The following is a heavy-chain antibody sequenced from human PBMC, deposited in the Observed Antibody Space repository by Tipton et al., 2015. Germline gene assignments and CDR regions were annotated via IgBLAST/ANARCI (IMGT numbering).Heavy chain of an antibody. CDR1: GGSISSYY. CDR2: IYYSGST. CDR3: ARDRYRDGFDI. J-gene: IGHJ3*02. V-gene: IGHV4-59*12. Sequence: TLSLTCTVSGGSISSYYWNWIRQSPGKGLEWIGYIYYSGSTYYNPSLESRVTISVDTSKTQFSLKLSSVTAADTAVYYCARDRYRDGFDIWGQGTLVTVSS. D-gene: IGHD5-18*01.